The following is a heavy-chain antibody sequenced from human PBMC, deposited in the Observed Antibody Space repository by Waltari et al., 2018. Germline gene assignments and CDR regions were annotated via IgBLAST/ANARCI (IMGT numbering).Heavy chain of an antibody. CDR2: IRYDGSNK. CDR3: AKDERDAFDI. J-gene: IGHJ3*02. CDR1: GFTFSSYG. V-gene: IGHV3-30*02. Sequence: QVQLVESGGGVVQPGGSLRLSWAASGFTFSSYGMHWVRQAPGKGMAWVAFIRYDGSNKYYADSVKGRFPISRDNSKNTLYLQMNSLRAEDTAVYYCAKDERDAFDIWGQGTMVTVSS.